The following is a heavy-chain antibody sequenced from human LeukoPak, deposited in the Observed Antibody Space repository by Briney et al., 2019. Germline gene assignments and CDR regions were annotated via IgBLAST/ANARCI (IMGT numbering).Heavy chain of an antibody. CDR2: ISWNSGSI. D-gene: IGHD3-22*01. Sequence: EPGGSLRLSCAASGFTFDDYAMHWVRHAPVKGLEWVSGISWNSGSIGYADSVKGRFTISRDNAKNSLYLQMNSLRAEDTALYYCAKGYYDSSGYAFQHWGQGTLVTVSS. CDR3: AKGYYDSSGYAFQH. J-gene: IGHJ1*01. CDR1: GFTFDDYA. V-gene: IGHV3-9*01.